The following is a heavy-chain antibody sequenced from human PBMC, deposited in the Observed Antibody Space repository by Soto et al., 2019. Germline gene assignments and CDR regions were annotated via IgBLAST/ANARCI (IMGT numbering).Heavy chain of an antibody. CDR1: SYTFTSYD. CDR3: ASSTGDSPDAFDI. D-gene: IGHD3-22*01. J-gene: IGHJ3*02. CDR2: MNPNSGNT. Sequence: SVKVSFKASSYTFTSYDIHWVRQATGQGLEWMGWMNPNSGNTGYAQNFQGRVTMTRNTSISTAYMELSSLRSEDTAVYYCASSTGDSPDAFDIWGQGTMVTVSS. V-gene: IGHV1-8*01.